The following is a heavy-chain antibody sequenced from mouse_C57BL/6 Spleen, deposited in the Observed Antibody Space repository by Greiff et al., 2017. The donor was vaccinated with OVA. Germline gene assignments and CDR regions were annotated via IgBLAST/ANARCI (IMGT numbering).Heavy chain of an antibody. Sequence: QLQQSGPELVKPGASVKISCKASGYTFTDYYMNWVKQSHGKSLEWIGDINPNNGGTSYNQKFKGKATLTVDKSSSTAYMELRSLTSEDSAVYYCARYYGSSFSFAYWGQGTLVTVSA. V-gene: IGHV1-26*01. CDR3: ARYYGSSFSFAY. CDR2: INPNNGGT. CDR1: GYTFTDYY. D-gene: IGHD1-1*01. J-gene: IGHJ3*01.